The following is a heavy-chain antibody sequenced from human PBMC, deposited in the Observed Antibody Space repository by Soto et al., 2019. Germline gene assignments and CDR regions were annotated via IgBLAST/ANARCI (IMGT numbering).Heavy chain of an antibody. CDR1: GGTFSSYA. D-gene: IGHD3-3*01. CDR3: ASGSGFVVVIIDE. Sequence: QVQLVQSGAEVKKPGSSVKVSCKASGGTFSSYAISWVRQAPGQGLEWMGGIIPIFGTANYAQKFQGRVTITADEYTRTAYMELSRLRSEDTAVYYCASGSGFVVVIIDEWGKRSLVTFSS. J-gene: IGHJ4*02. CDR2: IIPIFGTA. V-gene: IGHV1-69*01.